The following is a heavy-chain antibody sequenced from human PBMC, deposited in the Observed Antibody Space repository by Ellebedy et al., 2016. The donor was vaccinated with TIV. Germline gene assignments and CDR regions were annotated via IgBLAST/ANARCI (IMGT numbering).Heavy chain of an antibody. CDR1: GYSFTRYW. CDR2: IYPGHSDT. CDR3: ATHTGSYYELRLDK. J-gene: IGHJ4*02. V-gene: IGHV5-51*01. D-gene: IGHD3-10*01. Sequence: GESLKISCTGSGYSFTRYWIGWVRHMPGTGLEWMGTIYPGHSDTRYSPSCQGHVTISSDKSTSTAYLPWGSLEAADAATYYCATHTGSYYELRLDKWGQGTLVTVAS.